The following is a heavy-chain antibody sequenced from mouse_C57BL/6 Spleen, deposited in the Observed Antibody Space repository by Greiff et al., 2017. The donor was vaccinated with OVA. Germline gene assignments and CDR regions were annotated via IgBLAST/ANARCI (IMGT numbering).Heavy chain of an antibody. J-gene: IGHJ3*01. CDR3: TDDYDGWFAY. D-gene: IGHD2-4*01. V-gene: IGHV6-3*01. CDR2: IRLKSDNYAT. CDR1: GFTFSNYW. Sequence: EVKLQESGGGLVQPGGSMKLSCVASGFTFSNYWMNWVRQSPEEGLEWVAQIRLKSDNYATHYAESVKGRFTISRDDSKSSVYLQMNNLRAEDTGIYYCTDDYDGWFAYWGQGTLVTVSA.